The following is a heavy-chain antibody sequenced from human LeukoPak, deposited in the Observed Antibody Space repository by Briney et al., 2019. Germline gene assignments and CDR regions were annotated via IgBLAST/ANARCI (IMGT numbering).Heavy chain of an antibody. V-gene: IGHV3-66*01. J-gene: IGHJ4*02. CDR2: IYSGGST. Sequence: GGSLRLSCAASGFTVSSNYMSWVRQAPGKGLEWVSVIYSGGSTYYADSVKGRFTISRDNAKNSLYLQMNSLRAEDTAVYYCARSPYVDVSDYWGQGTLVTVSS. CDR1: GFTVSSNY. CDR3: ARSPYVDVSDY. D-gene: IGHD3-16*01.